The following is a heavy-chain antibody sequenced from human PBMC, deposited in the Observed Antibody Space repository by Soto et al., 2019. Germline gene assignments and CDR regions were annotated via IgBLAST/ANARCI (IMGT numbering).Heavy chain of an antibody. CDR1: GCSISSYY. CDR3: ARLWGWYFDY. J-gene: IGHJ4*02. V-gene: IGHV4-59*01. CDR2: IYYSGST. D-gene: IGHD2-21*01. Sequence: PSETLSLTCTVSGCSISSYYWSWIRQPPGKGLEWIGYIYYSGSTNYNPSLKSRVTISVDTSKNQFSLKLSSVTAADTAVYYCARLWGWYFDYWGQGTLVTVSS.